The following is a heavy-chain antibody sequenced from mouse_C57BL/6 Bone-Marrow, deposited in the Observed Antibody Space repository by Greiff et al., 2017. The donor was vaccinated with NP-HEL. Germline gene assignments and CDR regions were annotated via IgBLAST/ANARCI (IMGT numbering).Heavy chain of an antibody. D-gene: IGHD2-3*01. CDR2: IYPGSGST. CDR1: GYTFTSYW. V-gene: IGHV1-55*01. J-gene: IGHJ4*01. CDR3: ARIYDGYYPAMDY. Sequence: VQLQQPGAELVKPGASVKMPCKASGYTFTSYWITWVKQRPGQGLEWIGDIYPGSGSTNYNEKFKSKATLTVDTSSSTAYMQLSSLTSEDSAVYYCARIYDGYYPAMDYWGQGTSVTVSS.